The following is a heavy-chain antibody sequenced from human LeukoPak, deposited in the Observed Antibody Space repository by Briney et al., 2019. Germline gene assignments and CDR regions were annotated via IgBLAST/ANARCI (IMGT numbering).Heavy chain of an antibody. J-gene: IGHJ4*02. V-gene: IGHV3-21*01. CDR3: ARDSYCSGGSCYLDY. CDR2: ISSNSSYI. Sequence: GGSLRLSCAASGFTFSSYSMNWVRQAPGKGLEWVSSISSNSSYIYYADSVKGRFTISRDNAKNSLYLQMNSLRAEDTAVYYCARDSYCSGGSCYLDYWGQGTLVTVSS. CDR1: GFTFSSYS. D-gene: IGHD2-15*01.